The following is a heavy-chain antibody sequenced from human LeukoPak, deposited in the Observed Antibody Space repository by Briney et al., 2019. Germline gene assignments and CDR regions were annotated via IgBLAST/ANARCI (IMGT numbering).Heavy chain of an antibody. J-gene: IGHJ4*02. D-gene: IGHD4-17*01. CDR3: AREVGYGDYVDY. V-gene: IGHV4-39*07. CDR1: GGSISSSSYY. CDR2: IYYSGST. Sequence: SETLSLTCTVSGGSISSSSYYWGWIRQPPGKGLEWIGSIYYSGSTNYNPSLKGRVTISVDTSKNQFSLKLSSVTAADTAVYYCAREVGYGDYVDYWGQGTLVTVSS.